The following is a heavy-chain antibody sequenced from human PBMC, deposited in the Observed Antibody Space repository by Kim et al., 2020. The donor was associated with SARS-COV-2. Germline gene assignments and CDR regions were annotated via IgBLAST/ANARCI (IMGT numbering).Heavy chain of an antibody. CDR2: IYYSGST. CDR3: AGGIQDIVVVPAAIRVPY. Sequence: SETLSLTCTVSGGSVSSGSYYWSWIRQPPGKGLEWIGYIYYSGSTNYNPSLKSRVTISVDTSKNQFSLKLSSVTAADTAVYYCAGGIQDIVVVPAAIRVPYWGQGTLVTVSS. CDR1: GGSVSSGSYY. V-gene: IGHV4-61*01. J-gene: IGHJ4*02. D-gene: IGHD2-2*01.